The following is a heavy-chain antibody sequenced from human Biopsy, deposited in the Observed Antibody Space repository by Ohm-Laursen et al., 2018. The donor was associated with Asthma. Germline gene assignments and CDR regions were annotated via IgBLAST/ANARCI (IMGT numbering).Heavy chain of an antibody. CDR3: ARKAGSCISRTCYSLDF. CDR2: INSVFGTT. V-gene: IGHV1-69*13. Sequence: SVKVSCKSLGGTFNTYVIGWVRQAPGQGLEWMGGINSVFGTTTYPQKFQDRVTITADDSTSAVYMELGSLRSEDTAVYYCARKAGSCISRTCYSLDFWGQGTLVTVSS. D-gene: IGHD2-2*01. CDR1: GGTFNTYV. J-gene: IGHJ4*02.